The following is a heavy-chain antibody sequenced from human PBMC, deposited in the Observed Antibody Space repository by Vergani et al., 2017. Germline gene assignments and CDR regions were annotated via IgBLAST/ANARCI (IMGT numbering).Heavy chain of an antibody. V-gene: IGHV3-7*01. CDR1: GFTFRNYW. CDR3: ARFSAVLRFFDSDPGGGWFDP. D-gene: IGHD3-9*01. CDR2: IKEDGSEK. Sequence: EVQLVESGGGLVQPGGSLRLSCAASGFTFRNYWMNWVRQAPGKGLEWVSNIKEDGSEKYYVDSVKGRFTISRDNAKNSLYLQMNSLRVEDTAVYYWARFSAVLRFFDSDPGGGWFDPWGQGTLVTVSS. J-gene: IGHJ5*02.